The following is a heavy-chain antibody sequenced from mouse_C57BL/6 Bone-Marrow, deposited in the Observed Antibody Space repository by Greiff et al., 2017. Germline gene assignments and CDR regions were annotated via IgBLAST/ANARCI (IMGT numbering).Heavy chain of an antibody. CDR3: ARYYSNYVYYAMDY. D-gene: IGHD2-5*01. CDR1: GYTFTDYY. CDR2: INPNNGGT. V-gene: IGHV1-26*01. Sequence: VQLQQSGPELVKPGASVKISCKASGYTFTDYYMNWVKQSHGKSLEWIGDINPNNGGTSYNQKFKGKATLTVDKSSSTAYMELRSLTSEDSAVYYCARYYSNYVYYAMDYWGQGTSVTVSS. J-gene: IGHJ4*01.